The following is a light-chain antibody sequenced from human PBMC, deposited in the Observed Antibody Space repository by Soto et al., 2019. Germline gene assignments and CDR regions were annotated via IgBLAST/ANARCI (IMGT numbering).Light chain of an antibody. V-gene: IGKV1-8*01. Sequence: AIRMTQSPSSLSASTGDRVTITCRASQGISSYLAWYQQKPGKAPKLLIYAASTGATGIPARFRGSGSGTDFTLTISSLEPEDSAVYFCHQYADSPQTFGQGTKVDI. CDR2: AAS. CDR3: HQYADSPQT. CDR1: QGISSY. J-gene: IGKJ2*01.